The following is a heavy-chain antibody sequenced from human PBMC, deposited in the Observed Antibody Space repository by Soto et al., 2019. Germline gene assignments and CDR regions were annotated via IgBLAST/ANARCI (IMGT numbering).Heavy chain of an antibody. J-gene: IGHJ4*02. Sequence: ASVKVSCKASGYSFTSYAMHWVRQAPGQRLEWMGWINAGNGNTKYSQKFQGRVTITRDTSASTAYMELSSLRSDDTAVYYCARAVAVPADFDYWGQGTLVTLSS. V-gene: IGHV1-3*01. CDR3: ARAVAVPADFDY. CDR2: INAGNGNT. D-gene: IGHD6-19*01. CDR1: GYSFTSYA.